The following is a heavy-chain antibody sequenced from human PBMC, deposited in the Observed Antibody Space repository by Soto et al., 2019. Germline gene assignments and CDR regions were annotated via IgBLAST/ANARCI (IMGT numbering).Heavy chain of an antibody. Sequence: QVQLQESGPGLVKPSQTLSLTCTVSGGSISSGGYYWSWIRQHPGKGLEWIGYIYYSGSTYYNPSLKSRVTISVDTSKNQFSLKLSSVTAADTAVYYCARDSEYYDYIWGSYRYRYYFDYWGQGTLVTVSS. CDR2: IYYSGST. CDR3: ARDSEYYDYIWGSYRYRYYFDY. CDR1: GGSISSGGYY. D-gene: IGHD3-16*02. V-gene: IGHV4-31*03. J-gene: IGHJ4*02.